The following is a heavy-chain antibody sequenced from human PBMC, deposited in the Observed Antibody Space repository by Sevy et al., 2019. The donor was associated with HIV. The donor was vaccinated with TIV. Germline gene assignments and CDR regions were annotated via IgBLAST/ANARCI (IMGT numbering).Heavy chain of an antibody. V-gene: IGHV3-49*03. J-gene: IGHJ4*02. CDR1: GFTFGDYA. CDR2: IRSKAYGGTT. Sequence: GGSLRLSCTASGFTFGDYAMSWFRQAPGKGLEWVGFIRSKAYGGTTEYAASVKGRFTISRDDSKSIAYLQMNSLKTGDTAVYYCTRGPNCSGGSCYGQDFDYWGQGTLVTVSS. D-gene: IGHD2-15*01. CDR3: TRGPNCSGGSCYGQDFDY.